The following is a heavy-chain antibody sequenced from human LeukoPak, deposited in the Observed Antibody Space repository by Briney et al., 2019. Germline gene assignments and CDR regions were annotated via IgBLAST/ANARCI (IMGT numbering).Heavy chain of an antibody. Sequence: GGSLRLSCAASGFTFNTYAMSWVRQAPGKGLEWVSAISGSSGNTYYADSVKGRFTISRDNAKTSVYLQMHSLRVEDTAVYYCVRENRYCSGGSSCRDFDYWGQGTLVTVSS. CDR2: ISGSSGNT. D-gene: IGHD2-15*01. CDR3: VRENRYCSGGSSCRDFDY. V-gene: IGHV3-23*01. CDR1: GFTFNTYA. J-gene: IGHJ4*02.